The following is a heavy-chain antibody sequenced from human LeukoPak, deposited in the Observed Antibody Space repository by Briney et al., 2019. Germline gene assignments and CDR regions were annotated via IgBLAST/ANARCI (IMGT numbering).Heavy chain of an antibody. CDR3: ATNTRYFDWLPDY. CDR2: INHSGST. Sequence: HPSETLSLTCAVYGGSFSDYYWSWIRQPPGKGMEWIGEINHSGSTNYNPSLKSRVTISVDTSKKQFSLKLTSVTAADTAVYYCATNTRYFDWLPDYWGQGTVVTVSP. J-gene: IGHJ4*02. V-gene: IGHV4-34*01. CDR1: GGSFSDYY. D-gene: IGHD3-9*01.